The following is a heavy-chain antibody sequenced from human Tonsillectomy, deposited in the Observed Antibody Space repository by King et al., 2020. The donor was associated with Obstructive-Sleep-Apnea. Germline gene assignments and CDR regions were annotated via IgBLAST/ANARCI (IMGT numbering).Heavy chain of an antibody. CDR3: TRASTSSPSTMMFDH. CDR2: IYYSGST. J-gene: IGHJ4*02. CDR1: GGSISNYY. D-gene: IGHD3-16*01. Sequence: QLQLQESGPGLVKPSETLSLTCTVSGGSISNYYWSWIRQPPGKGLEWVGFIYYSGSTNYNPSLESRVTISVDTSRNQFSLKLTSVTAADTAVYYCTRASTSSPSTMMFDHWGQGTLVTVSS. V-gene: IGHV4-59*01.